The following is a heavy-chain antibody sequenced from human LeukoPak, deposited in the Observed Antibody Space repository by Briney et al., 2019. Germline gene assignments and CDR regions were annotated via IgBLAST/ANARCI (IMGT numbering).Heavy chain of an antibody. D-gene: IGHD5-24*01. CDR3: TRRAARWQFDL. CDR2: INWKTGNG. V-gene: IGHV3-9*01. CDR1: GFTFDDYA. J-gene: IGHJ2*01. Sequence: PGGSLRLSCAASGFTFDDYAMHWVRQAPGRGLEWVSGINWKTGNGIYADSVKGRFTISRDNAKNSLYLQMSSLRAEDTALYYCTRRAARWQFDLWGRGTLLTVSS.